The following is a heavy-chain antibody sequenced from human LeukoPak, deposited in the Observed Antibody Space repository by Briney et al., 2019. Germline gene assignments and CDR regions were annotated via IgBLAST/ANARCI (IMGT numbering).Heavy chain of an antibody. CDR1: GFTFSNYE. Sequence: GGSLRLSCAASGFTFSNYEMNWVRQAPGKGLEWLSYISSSGSTIDYADSVKGRFTISRDNAKNSLYLQMNSLGAEDTAVYYCAGIIAVAGFNYWGQGVLVTVSS. V-gene: IGHV3-48*03. CDR2: ISSSGSTI. D-gene: IGHD6-19*01. CDR3: AGIIAVAGFNY. J-gene: IGHJ4*02.